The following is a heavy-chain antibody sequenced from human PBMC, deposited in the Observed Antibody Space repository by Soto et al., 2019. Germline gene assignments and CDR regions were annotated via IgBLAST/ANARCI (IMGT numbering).Heavy chain of an antibody. CDR3: ARVALTFGGVIVIPKIYYFDY. V-gene: IGHV4-34*01. J-gene: IGHJ4*02. Sequence: SETLSLTCAVYGGSFSGYYWSWIRQPPGKGLEWIGEINHSGSTNYNPSLKSRVTISVDTSKNQFSRKLSSVTAADTAVYYCARVALTFGGVIVIPKIYYFDYWGQGTLVTVSS. D-gene: IGHD3-16*02. CDR2: INHSGST. CDR1: GGSFSGYY.